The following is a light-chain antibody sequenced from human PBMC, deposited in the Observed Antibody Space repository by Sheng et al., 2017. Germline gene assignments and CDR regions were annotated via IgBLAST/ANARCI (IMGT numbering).Light chain of an antibody. J-gene: IGKJ3*01. CDR1: QLISNY. CDR2: DAS. V-gene: IGKV1-33*01. CDR3: QQYDDLPLT. Sequence: DIQMTQSPSSLSASVGDTVTITCQASQLISNYLNWYQQKPGKAPKLLIYDASNLETGVPSRFTGSGFGTDFTFTISSLQPEDIAVYYCQQYDDLPLTFGPGTK.